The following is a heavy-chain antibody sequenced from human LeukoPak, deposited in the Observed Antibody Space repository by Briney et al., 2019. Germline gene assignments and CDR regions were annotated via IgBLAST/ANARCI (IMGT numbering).Heavy chain of an antibody. CDR1: GFTFSRYA. CDR3: AREGNYDSSGYYYVPFDY. J-gene: IGHJ4*02. D-gene: IGHD3-22*01. CDR2: ISYDGSNK. V-gene: IGHV3-30-3*01. Sequence: PGGSLRLSCAASGFTFSRYAMHWVRQAPGKGLEWVAVISYDGSNKYYADSVKGRFTISRDNSKNTLYLQMNSLRAEDTAVYYCAREGNYDSSGYYYVPFDYWGQGTLVTVSS.